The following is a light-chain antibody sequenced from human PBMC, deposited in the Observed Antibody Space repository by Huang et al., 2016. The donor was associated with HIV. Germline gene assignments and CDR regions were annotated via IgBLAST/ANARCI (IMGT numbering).Light chain of an antibody. CDR2: RAS. J-gene: IGKJ2*01. Sequence: DIQMTQSPSTLSASVGDRVTITCRASQNINTWLAWYQQKPGKAPNLLIYRASSLQIGVPARFTGSGSGTEFTLTITSVQPDDLGTYYCQRYNTYLYTFGQGTKLEI. V-gene: IGKV1-5*03. CDR3: QRYNTYLYT. CDR1: QNINTW.